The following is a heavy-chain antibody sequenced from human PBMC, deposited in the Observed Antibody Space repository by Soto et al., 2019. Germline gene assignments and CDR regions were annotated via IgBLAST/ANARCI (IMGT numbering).Heavy chain of an antibody. CDR1: GGSISSYY. CDR3: SRGEYCGGDCYSSDAFDI. CDR2: IYYSGST. J-gene: IGHJ3*02. D-gene: IGHD2-21*02. Sequence: PSETLSLTCTVSGGSISSYYWSWIRQPPGKGLEWIGYIYYSGSTNYNPSLKSRVTISVDTSKNQFSLKLSSVTAADTAVYYCSRGEYCGGDCYSSDAFDIWGQGTMVTVSS. V-gene: IGHV4-59*01.